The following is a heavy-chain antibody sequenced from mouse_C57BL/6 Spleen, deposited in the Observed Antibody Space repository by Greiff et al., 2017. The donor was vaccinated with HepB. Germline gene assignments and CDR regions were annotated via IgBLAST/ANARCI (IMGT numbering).Heavy chain of an antibody. Sequence: VQLQQPGAELVRPGTSVKLSCKASGYTFTSYWMHWVKQRPGQGLEWIGVIDPSDSYTNYNQKFKGKATLTVDTSSSTAYMQLSSLTSEDSAVYYCARWGSSSYYFDYWGQGTTLTVSS. D-gene: IGHD1-1*01. CDR2: IDPSDSYT. CDR1: GYTFTSYW. J-gene: IGHJ2*01. CDR3: ARWGSSSYYFDY. V-gene: IGHV1-59*01.